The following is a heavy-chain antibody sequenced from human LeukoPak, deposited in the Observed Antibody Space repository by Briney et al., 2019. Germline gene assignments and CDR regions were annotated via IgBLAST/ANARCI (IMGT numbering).Heavy chain of an antibody. CDR1: GGSFSGYY. Sequence: PSETLSLTCAVYGGSFSGYYWSWIRQPPGKGPEWIGEINHSGSTNYNPSLKSRVTISVDTSKSQFSLKLSSVTAADTAVYYCASIAVAGTLDYWGQGTLVTVSS. V-gene: IGHV4-34*01. J-gene: IGHJ4*02. D-gene: IGHD6-19*01. CDR3: ASIAVAGTLDY. CDR2: INHSGST.